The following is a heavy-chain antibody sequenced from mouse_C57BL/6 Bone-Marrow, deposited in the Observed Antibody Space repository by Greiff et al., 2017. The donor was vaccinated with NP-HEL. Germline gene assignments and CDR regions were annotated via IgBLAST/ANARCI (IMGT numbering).Heavy chain of an antibody. CDR2: IWSGGST. CDR1: GFSLTSYG. Sequence: QVQLKESGPGLVQPSQSLSITCTVSGFSLTSYGVHWVRQSPGKGLEWLGVIWSGGSTDYNAAFISRLSISKDNSKSQVFFKMNSLQADDTAIYYCARESGIYYGNPCYFDYWGQGTTLTVSS. CDR3: ARESGIYYGNPCYFDY. J-gene: IGHJ2*01. V-gene: IGHV2-2*01. D-gene: IGHD2-1*01.